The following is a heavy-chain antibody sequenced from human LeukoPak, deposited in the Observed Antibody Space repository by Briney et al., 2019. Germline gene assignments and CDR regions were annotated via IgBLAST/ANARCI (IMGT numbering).Heavy chain of an antibody. J-gene: IGHJ4*02. CDR2: IYPDDSDT. CDR1: GYTFSNYW. CDR3: ATTRGVAPSANVDY. V-gene: IGHV5-51*01. D-gene: IGHD2-2*01. Sequence: GESLKISCEASGYTFSNYWIGWVRQMPGKGLEWMGIIYPDDSDTRYSPSFQGQVTISADKSISTAYLQWSSLKASDTAMYYCATTRGVAPSANVDYWGQGTLVTVSS.